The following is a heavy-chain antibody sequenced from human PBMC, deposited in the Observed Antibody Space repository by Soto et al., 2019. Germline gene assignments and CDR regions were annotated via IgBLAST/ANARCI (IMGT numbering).Heavy chain of an antibody. CDR2: ISYDGSNK. CDR1: GFTFSSYG. V-gene: IGHV3-30*18. D-gene: IGHD3-16*02. CDR3: AKMMITFGGVIVQRTDAFDI. J-gene: IGHJ3*02. Sequence: PGGSLRLSCAASGFTFSSYGMHWVRQAPGKGLEWVAVISYDGSNKYYADSVKGRFTISRDNSKNTLYLQMNSLRAEDTAVYYCAKMMITFGGVIVQRTDAFDIWGQGTMVTVSS.